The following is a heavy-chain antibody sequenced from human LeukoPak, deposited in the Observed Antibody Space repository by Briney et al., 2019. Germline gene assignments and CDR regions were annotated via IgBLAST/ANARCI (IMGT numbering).Heavy chain of an antibody. CDR1: GFTFSSYA. D-gene: IGHD3-10*01. CDR3: ARIPINYYGSGSSLDY. J-gene: IGHJ4*02. Sequence: GGSLRLSCAASGFTFSSYAMHWVRQAPGKGLEWVAVISYDGSNKYYADSVKGRFTISRDNSKNTLYLQMNSLRAEDTAVYYCARIPINYYGSGSSLDYWGQGTLVTVSS. CDR2: ISYDGSNK. V-gene: IGHV3-30-3*01.